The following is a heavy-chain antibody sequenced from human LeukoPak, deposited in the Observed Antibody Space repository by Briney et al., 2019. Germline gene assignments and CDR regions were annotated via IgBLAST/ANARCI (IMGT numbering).Heavy chain of an antibody. CDR1: GFTFNTYS. Sequence: MAGGSLRLSCAASGFTFNTYSMNWVRQAPGKGLEWVSSISSSDTYIHYADSVKGRFTISRDNAKNSLYLQMNSLRAEDTAVYYCARGSAMVLRRGRRPYYFDYWGQGTLVTVSS. CDR3: ARGSAMVLRRGRRPYYFDY. CDR2: ISSSDTYI. V-gene: IGHV3-21*01. J-gene: IGHJ4*02. D-gene: IGHD5-18*01.